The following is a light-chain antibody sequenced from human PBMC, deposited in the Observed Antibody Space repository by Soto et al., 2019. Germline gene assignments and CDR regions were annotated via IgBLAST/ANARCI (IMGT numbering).Light chain of an antibody. Sequence: EVVMTQSPATLSVSPGERATLSCRASQNIRSNLAWYQQRPGQAPRLLMYGASTRATGFPARFSGSGSATEFTLTISSLQSEDFAVYYCQQYDNWPLTFGGGTKVEIK. CDR1: QNIRSN. J-gene: IGKJ4*01. CDR3: QQYDNWPLT. CDR2: GAS. V-gene: IGKV3-15*01.